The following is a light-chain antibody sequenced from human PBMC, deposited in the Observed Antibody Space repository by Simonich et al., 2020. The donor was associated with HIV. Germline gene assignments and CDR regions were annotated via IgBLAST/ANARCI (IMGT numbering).Light chain of an antibody. V-gene: IGLV1-40*01. Sequence: QSVLTQPPSVSGAPGQRVTISCTGSSSNIGAGYDVHWYQQLPGTAPKLLIYGDNNRPSGVPDRFSGSKSGTSASLAITGLQAEDEADYYCSSYKSSSTWVFGGGTKLTVL. CDR1: SSNIGAGYD. J-gene: IGLJ3*02. CDR3: SSYKSSSTWV. CDR2: GDN.